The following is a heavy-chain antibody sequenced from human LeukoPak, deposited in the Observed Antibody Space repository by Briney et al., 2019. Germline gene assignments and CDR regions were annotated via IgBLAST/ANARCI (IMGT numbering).Heavy chain of an antibody. D-gene: IGHD2/OR15-2a*01. V-gene: IGHV3-30*01. CDR3: ARGTTGGQY. Sequence: GGSLRLFCAASGFTFSSYAMHWVRQAPGKGLEWVAVISYDGSNKYYADSVKGRFTISRDNSKNTLYLQMNSLRAEDTAVYYCARGTTGGQYWGQGTLVTVSS. CDR1: GFTFSSYA. J-gene: IGHJ4*02. CDR2: ISYDGSNK.